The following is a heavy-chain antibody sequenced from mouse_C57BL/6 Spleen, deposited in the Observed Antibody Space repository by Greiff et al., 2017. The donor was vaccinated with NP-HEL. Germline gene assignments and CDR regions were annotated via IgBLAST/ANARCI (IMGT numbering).Heavy chain of an antibody. CDR1: GYTFTSYW. D-gene: IGHD1-1*01. J-gene: IGHJ4*01. CDR3: ARDYAYYGSSLYAMDY. CDR2: IDPSDSET. Sequence: VQLQQPGAELVRPGSSVKLSCKASGYTFTSYWMHWVKQRPIQGLEWIGNIDPSDSETPYNQKFKDKATLTVDKSSSTAYMQLSSLTSEDSAVYYCARDYAYYGSSLYAMDYWGQGTSVTVSS. V-gene: IGHV1-52*01.